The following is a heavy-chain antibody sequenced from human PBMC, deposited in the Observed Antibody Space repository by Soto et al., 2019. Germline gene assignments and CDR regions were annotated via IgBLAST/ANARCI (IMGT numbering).Heavy chain of an antibody. CDR1: GDSVSSNSAA. CDR3: ARASYSSTWYWFFAD. Sequence: PSQTLSLTCVISGDSVSSNSAAWNWIRQSPSRGLEWLGRTYYRSKWYNDYAVSVKSRISINPDTSKNQFSLQLNSVTPEDTAVYYCARASYSSTWYWFFADWGQGALVTVSS. J-gene: IGHJ4*02. D-gene: IGHD6-13*01. V-gene: IGHV6-1*01. CDR2: TYYRSKWYN.